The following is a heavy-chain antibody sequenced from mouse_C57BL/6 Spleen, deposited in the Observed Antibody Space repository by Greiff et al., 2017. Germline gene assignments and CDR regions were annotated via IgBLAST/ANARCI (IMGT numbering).Heavy chain of an antibody. CDR1: GYAFSSYW. CDR3: ARRAVVDWYFDV. CDR2: IYPGDGDT. D-gene: IGHD1-1*01. J-gene: IGHJ1*03. Sequence: QVQLQQSGAELVKPGASVKISCKASGYAFSSYWMNWVKQRPGKGLEWIRQIYPGDGDTNYNGKFKGKATLTADKSSSTAYMQLSSLTSEDSAVYFCARRAVVDWYFDVWGTGTTVTVSS. V-gene: IGHV1-80*01.